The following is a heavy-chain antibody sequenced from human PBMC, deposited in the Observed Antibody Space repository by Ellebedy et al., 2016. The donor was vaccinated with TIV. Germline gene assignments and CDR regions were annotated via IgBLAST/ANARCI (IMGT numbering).Heavy chain of an antibody. CDR1: GFTFSSYG. V-gene: IGHV3-33*01. D-gene: IGHD2-15*01. CDR3: ARDQWALVAATVPFDY. J-gene: IGHJ4*02. CDR2: IWYDGSNK. Sequence: PGGSLRLSCAASGFTFSSYGMHWVRQAPGKGLEWVAVIWYDGSNKYYADSVKGRFTISRDNSKNTLYLQMNSLRAEDTAVYYCARDQWALVAATVPFDYWGQGTLVTVSS.